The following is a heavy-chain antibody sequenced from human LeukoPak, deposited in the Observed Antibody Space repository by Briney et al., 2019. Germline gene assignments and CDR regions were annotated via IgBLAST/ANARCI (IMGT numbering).Heavy chain of an antibody. CDR2: INPNSGGT. V-gene: IGHV1-2*02. J-gene: IGHJ4*02. D-gene: IGHD5-18*01. CDR1: GYTLNGYY. Sequence: ASVKVSCKASGYTLNGYYMHWVRQAPGQGREWVGWINPNSGGTNYAQKFQGRVTMTRDTSISTAYMELSRLRSDDTAVYYCARVPGSGYSYGPRYFDYWGQGTLVTVSS. CDR3: ARVPGSGYSYGPRYFDY.